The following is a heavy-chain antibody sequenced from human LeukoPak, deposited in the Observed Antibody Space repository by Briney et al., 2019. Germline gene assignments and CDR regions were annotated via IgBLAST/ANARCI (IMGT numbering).Heavy chain of an antibody. Sequence: PGESLKISCEGSGXSFTSYWTAWVRQMPGKGLECMGIIYPGDSDTRYSPSFQGQVTISADKSISTAYLQWSSLKASDTAMYYCARFHYYGSGSDNWFDPWGQGTPVTVSS. V-gene: IGHV5-51*01. CDR2: IYPGDSDT. D-gene: IGHD3-10*01. J-gene: IGHJ5*02. CDR1: GXSFTSYW. CDR3: ARFHYYGSGSDNWFDP.